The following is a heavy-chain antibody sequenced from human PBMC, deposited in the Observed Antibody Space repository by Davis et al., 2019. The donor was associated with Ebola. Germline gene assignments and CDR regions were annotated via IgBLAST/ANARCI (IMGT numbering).Heavy chain of an antibody. CDR3: ARDYGARWFGESNPPDY. Sequence: SVTVSRLPSVYTFTSYYMHWVRQAPGQGLEWMGIINPSGGSTSYAQKFQGRVTMTRDTSTSTAYMELSSLRSEDTAVYYCARDYGARWFGESNPPDYWGQGTLVTVSS. CDR2: INPSGGST. V-gene: IGHV1-46*01. CDR1: VYTFTSYY. D-gene: IGHD3-10*01. J-gene: IGHJ4*02.